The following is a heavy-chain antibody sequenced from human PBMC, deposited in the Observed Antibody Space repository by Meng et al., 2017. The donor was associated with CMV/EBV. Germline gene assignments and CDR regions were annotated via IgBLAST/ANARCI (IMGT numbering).Heavy chain of an antibody. CDR1: GYNFTSYG. J-gene: IGHJ4*02. V-gene: IGHV1-18*04. CDR2: ISAYNGNT. D-gene: IGHD6-13*01. CDR3: ARGVAAAGRALN. Sequence: QVHLVKSGAEVKHHGASVTVSCKASGYNFTSYGISWVRQAPGQGLEWMGWISAYNGNTNYAQKLQGRVTMTTDTSTSTAYMELRSLRSDDTAVYYCARGVAAAGRALNWGQGTLVTVSS.